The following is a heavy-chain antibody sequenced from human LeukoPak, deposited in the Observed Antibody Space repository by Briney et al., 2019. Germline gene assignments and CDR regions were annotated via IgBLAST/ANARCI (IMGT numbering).Heavy chain of an antibody. Sequence: ASVKVSCKASGYTFSAYTMYWVRQVPGRGFEWMGRINSNSGGTRYPQEFQGRVTMTRDTSISTAYMEPTSLKSDDTAVYYCVRFENWNDPSGYQEYWGQGTLVTVSS. D-gene: IGHD1-1*01. CDR3: VRFENWNDPSGYQEY. J-gene: IGHJ4*02. V-gene: IGHV1-2*06. CDR2: INSNSGGT. CDR1: GYTFSAYT.